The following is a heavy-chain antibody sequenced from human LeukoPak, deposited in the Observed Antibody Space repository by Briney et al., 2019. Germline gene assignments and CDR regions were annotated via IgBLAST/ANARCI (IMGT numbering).Heavy chain of an antibody. Sequence: GGSLRLSCAASGFTFDDYAMHWVRKAPGKGLEWVSGISWNSGSIGYADSVKGRFTISRDNSKNTLYLQMNSLRAEDTAVYYCAKIVGATTYYYYYMDVWGKGTTVTVSS. J-gene: IGHJ6*03. CDR3: AKIVGATTYYYYYMDV. CDR2: ISWNSGSI. V-gene: IGHV3-9*01. D-gene: IGHD1-26*01. CDR1: GFTFDDYA.